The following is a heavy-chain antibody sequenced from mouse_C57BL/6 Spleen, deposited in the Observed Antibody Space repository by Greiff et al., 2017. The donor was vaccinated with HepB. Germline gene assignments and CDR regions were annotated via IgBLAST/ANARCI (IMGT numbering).Heavy chain of an antibody. CDR1: GFTFSDYY. D-gene: IGHD2-4*01. CDR3: ARQDDYDGGAMDY. V-gene: IGHV5-12*01. J-gene: IGHJ4*01. CDR2: ISNGGGST. Sequence: EVKVEESGGGLVQPGGSLKLSCAASGFTFSDYYMYWVRQTPEKRLEWVAYISNGGGSTYYPDTVKGRFTISRDNAKNTLYLQMSRLKSEDTAMYYCARQDDYDGGAMDYWGQGTSVTVSS.